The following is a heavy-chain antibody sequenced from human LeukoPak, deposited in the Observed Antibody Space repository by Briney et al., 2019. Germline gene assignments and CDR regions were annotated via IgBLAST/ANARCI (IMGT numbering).Heavy chain of an antibody. CDR1: GGSISSYY. J-gene: IGHJ4*02. D-gene: IGHD3/OR15-3a*01. CDR3: ARQTGSGLFILP. Sequence: PSETLSLTCSVSGGSISSYYWNWIRQTPGKGLEWIGYIYYSGRTNYNPSLKSRVTISVDTSKNQFSLRLTSVTAADTAVYYCARQTGSGLFILPGGQGTLVTVSS. V-gene: IGHV4-59*08. CDR2: IYYSGRT.